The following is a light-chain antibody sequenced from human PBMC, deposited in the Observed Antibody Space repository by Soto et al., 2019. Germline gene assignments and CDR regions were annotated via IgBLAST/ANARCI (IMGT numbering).Light chain of an antibody. CDR2: TDN. J-gene: IGLJ3*02. CDR3: AAWDDILSGAV. Sequence: QAVVTQPPSASGAPGQWVTISCSGSSSNIGSNTVNWYQQVPGTAPKLLIYTDNQRPSGVPDRFSGSRSGTSASLAISGLQSEDEADYYCAAWDDILSGAVFGGGTQLTVL. CDR1: SSNIGSNT. V-gene: IGLV1-44*01.